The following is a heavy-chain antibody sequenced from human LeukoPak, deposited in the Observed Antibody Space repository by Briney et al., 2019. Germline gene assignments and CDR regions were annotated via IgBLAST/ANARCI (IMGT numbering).Heavy chain of an antibody. J-gene: IGHJ3*02. CDR1: GGTFSSYA. CDR3: ARDPLAVAGSNI. Sequence: VASVKVSCKASGGTFSSYAISWVRQAPGQGLEWMGGISAYNGNTNYAQKLQGRVTMTTDTSTSTAYMELRSLRAEDTAVYYCARDPLAVAGSNIWGQGTMVTVSS. CDR2: ISAYNGNT. D-gene: IGHD6-19*01. V-gene: IGHV1-18*01.